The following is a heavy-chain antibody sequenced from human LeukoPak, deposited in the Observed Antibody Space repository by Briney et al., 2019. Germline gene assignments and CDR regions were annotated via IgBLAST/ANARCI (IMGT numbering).Heavy chain of an antibody. D-gene: IGHD3-3*01. J-gene: IGHJ4*02. Sequence: SETLSLTCTVSGYSISSGYYWGWIRQPPGKGLEWIGSIYHSGSTYYNPSLKSRVTISVDTSKNQFSLKLSSVTAADTAVYYCARRLRGYYSLGEAGYWGQGTLVTVSS. CDR1: GYSISSGYY. CDR2: IYHSGST. V-gene: IGHV4-38-2*02. CDR3: ARRLRGYYSLGEAGY.